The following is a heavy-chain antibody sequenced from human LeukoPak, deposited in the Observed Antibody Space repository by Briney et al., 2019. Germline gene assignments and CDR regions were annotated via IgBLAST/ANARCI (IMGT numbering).Heavy chain of an antibody. CDR2: INPNSGGT. CDR3: ARSAGGNCSSTSCSRGFDY. Sequence: ASVKVSCKASGYTFTGYYMHWVRQATGQGLEWMGWINPNSGGTNYAQKFQGWVTMTRDTSISTAYMELSRLRSDDTAVYYCARSAGGNCSSTSCSRGFDYWGQGTLVTVSS. CDR1: GYTFTGYY. V-gene: IGHV1-2*04. D-gene: IGHD2-2*01. J-gene: IGHJ4*02.